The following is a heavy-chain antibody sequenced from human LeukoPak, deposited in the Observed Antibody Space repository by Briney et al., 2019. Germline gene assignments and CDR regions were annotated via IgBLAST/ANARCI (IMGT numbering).Heavy chain of an antibody. Sequence: GGSLRLSCAASGFTFSSYEMNWVRQAPGKGLEWVSYISDSGSTKSYADSVKGRFTISRDNAKNSMYLQMNSLRAEDTAVYYCAKGGGSGSYRFDYWGQGTLVTVSS. CDR1: GFTFSSYE. CDR2: ISDSGSTK. J-gene: IGHJ4*02. D-gene: IGHD3-10*01. CDR3: AKGGGSGSYRFDY. V-gene: IGHV3-48*03.